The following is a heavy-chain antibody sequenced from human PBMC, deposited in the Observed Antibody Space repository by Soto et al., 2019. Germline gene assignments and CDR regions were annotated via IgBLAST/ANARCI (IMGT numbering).Heavy chain of an antibody. CDR3: ARDRQYQLLPPYYYGMDV. CDR2: IIPIFGTA. CDR1: GGTFSSYA. J-gene: IGHJ6*02. D-gene: IGHD2-2*01. V-gene: IGHV1-69*13. Sequence: GASVKVSCKASGGTFSSYAISWVRQAPGQGLEWMGGIIPIFGTANYAQKLQGRVTITADESTSTAYMELSSLRSEDTAVYYCARDRQYQLLPPYYYGMDVWGQGTTVTVSS.